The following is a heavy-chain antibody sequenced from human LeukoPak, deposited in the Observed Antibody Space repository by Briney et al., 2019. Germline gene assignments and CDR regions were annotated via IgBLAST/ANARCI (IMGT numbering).Heavy chain of an antibody. CDR1: GYTFTGYY. CDR3: ARAMLLWFGELGTAFDI. D-gene: IGHD3-10*01. Sequence: ASVKVSCKASGYTFTGYYMHWVRQAPGQGLEWMGWINPNSGGTNYAQKFRGWVTMTRDTSISTAYMELSRLRPDDTAVYYCARAMLLWFGELGTAFDIWGQGTMVTVSS. V-gene: IGHV1-2*04. J-gene: IGHJ3*02. CDR2: INPNSGGT.